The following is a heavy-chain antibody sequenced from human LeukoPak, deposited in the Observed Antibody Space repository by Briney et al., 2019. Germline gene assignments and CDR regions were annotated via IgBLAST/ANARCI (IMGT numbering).Heavy chain of an antibody. CDR2: ISYDGSNK. CDR3: ARGVGYSGYDSN. Sequence: PGGSLRLSCAASGFTFSSYGMRWVRQAPGKGLEWVAVISYDGSNKYYADSVKGRFTISRDNSKNTLYLQMNSLRAEDTAVYYCARGVGYSGYDSNWGQGTLVTVSS. J-gene: IGHJ4*02. D-gene: IGHD5-12*01. CDR1: GFTFSSYG. V-gene: IGHV3-30*03.